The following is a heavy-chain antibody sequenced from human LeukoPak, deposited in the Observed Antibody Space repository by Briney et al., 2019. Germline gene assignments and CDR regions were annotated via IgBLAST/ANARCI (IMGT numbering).Heavy chain of an antibody. D-gene: IGHD6-13*01. J-gene: IGHJ1*01. CDR1: GFSFSDYA. CDR2: ISSYGGST. Sequence: GGSLRLSCAASGFSFSDYAMHWVPQAPGKGLEYVSAISSYGGSTYHANSVKGRFTISRDNSKNTLYLQMSSLRAEDTAVYYCVKDVIAAAGYFQHWGQGTLVTVSS. V-gene: IGHV3-64*01. CDR3: VKDVIAAAGYFQH.